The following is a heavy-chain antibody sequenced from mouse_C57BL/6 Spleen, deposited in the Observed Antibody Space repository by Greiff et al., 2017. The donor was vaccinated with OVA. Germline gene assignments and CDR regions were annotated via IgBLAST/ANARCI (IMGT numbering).Heavy chain of an antibody. CDR2: ISSGSSTI. CDR1: GFTFSDYG. J-gene: IGHJ2*01. Sequence: VQLKESGGGLVKPGGSLKLSCAASGFTFSDYGMHWVRQAPEKGLEWVAYISSGSSTIYYADTVKGRFTISRDNAKNTLFLQMTSLRSEDTAIYYCARTYYSNYLDYWGQGTTLTVSS. D-gene: IGHD2-5*01. V-gene: IGHV5-17*01. CDR3: ARTYYSNYLDY.